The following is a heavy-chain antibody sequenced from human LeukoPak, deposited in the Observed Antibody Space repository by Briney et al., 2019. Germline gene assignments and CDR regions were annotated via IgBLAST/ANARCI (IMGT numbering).Heavy chain of an antibody. J-gene: IGHJ4*02. CDR2: MNPNSGNT. Sequence: ASVKVSCKASGYTFTSCDINWVRQATGQGLAWMGWMNPNSGNTGYAQKFQGRVTITRNTSISTAYMELSSLRSEDTAVYYCARGPRWAKTNFDYWGQGTLVTVSS. D-gene: IGHD4-23*01. V-gene: IGHV1-8*03. CDR3: ARGPRWAKTNFDY. CDR1: GYTFTSCD.